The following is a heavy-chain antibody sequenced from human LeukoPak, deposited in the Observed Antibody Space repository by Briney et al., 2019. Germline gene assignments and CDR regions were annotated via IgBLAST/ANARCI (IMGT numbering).Heavy chain of an antibody. J-gene: IGHJ4*02. V-gene: IGHV3-23*01. Sequence: PGGSLRLSCAASGFTFSSYAMSWVRQAPGKGLEWVSAISGSGGSTYYADSVKGRFTISRDNSKSTLYLQVNSLRAEDTAVYYCAKEKHDILTGYPFRWGQGTLVTVSS. CDR3: AKEKHDILTGYPFR. CDR2: ISGSGGST. D-gene: IGHD3-9*01. CDR1: GFTFSSYA.